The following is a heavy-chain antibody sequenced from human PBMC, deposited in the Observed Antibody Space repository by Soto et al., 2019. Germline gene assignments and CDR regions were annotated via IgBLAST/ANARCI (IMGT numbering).Heavy chain of an antibody. CDR2: ISYDGSNK. V-gene: IGHV3-30-3*01. D-gene: IGHD2-15*01. Sequence: QVQLVESGGGVVQPGRSLRLSCAASGFIFRSYAMHWVRQAPGKGLEWVAVISYDGSNKHYADSVRGRFTISRDNSKNTMYLQMNSLRAEDTAVYYCAREYGIGGATFDFWGRGTMVTVSS. J-gene: IGHJ3*01. CDR1: GFIFRSYA. CDR3: AREYGIGGATFDF.